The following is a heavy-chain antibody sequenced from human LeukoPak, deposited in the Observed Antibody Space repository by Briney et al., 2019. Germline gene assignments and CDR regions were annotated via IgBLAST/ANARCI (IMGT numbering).Heavy chain of an antibody. CDR2: ISGSSSYI. D-gene: IGHD6-6*01. Sequence: SGGSLRLSCAASGFTLSGYDMNWVRQAPGKGLEWVSSISGSSSYIYYADSMKGRFTISRDNVKNSLYLQMNSLRAEDTAVYYCARGSSNVAARNNWFDPWGQGTLVTVSS. J-gene: IGHJ5*02. V-gene: IGHV3-21*01. CDR3: ARGSSNVAARNNWFDP. CDR1: GFTLSGYD.